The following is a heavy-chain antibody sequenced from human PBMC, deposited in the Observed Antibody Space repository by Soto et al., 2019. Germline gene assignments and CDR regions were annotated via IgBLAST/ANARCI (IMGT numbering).Heavy chain of an antibody. CDR2: ISGSGGST. CDR1: GFTFSSYA. D-gene: IGHD3-22*01. CDR3: ASRVRKSPYYYDSSGSADY. J-gene: IGHJ4*02. Sequence: LRLSCAASGFTFSSYAMSWVRQAPGKGLEWVSAISGSGGSTYYADSVKGRFTISRDNSKNTLYLQMNSLRAEDTAVYCCASRVRKSPYYYDSSGSADYWGQGTLVTVSS. V-gene: IGHV3-23*01.